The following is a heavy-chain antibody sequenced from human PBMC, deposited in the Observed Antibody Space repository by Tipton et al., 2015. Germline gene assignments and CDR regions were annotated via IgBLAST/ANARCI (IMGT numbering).Heavy chain of an antibody. CDR3: ARDWSYHYFYGMDA. J-gene: IGHJ6*02. Sequence: TLSLTCTVSGGSISSYSWSWIRQPPGKGLEWIGYIYYSGSTYYNPSLKSRVTISVDTSKNQFSLKLTSVTAADTAVYYCARDWSYHYFYGMDAWGQGTTVTVSS. CDR2: IYYSGST. V-gene: IGHV4-30-4*08. CDR1: GGSISSYS.